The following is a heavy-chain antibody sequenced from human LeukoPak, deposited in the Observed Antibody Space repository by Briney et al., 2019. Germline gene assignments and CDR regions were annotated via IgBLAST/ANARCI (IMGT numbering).Heavy chain of an antibody. Sequence: GGSLRLSCAASGFTFSSYGMHWVRQAPGKGLEWVAVILYDGSNKYYADSVKGRFTISRDNSKNTLYLQMNSLRAEDTAVYYCARDLTGYSSGPGIDYWGQGTLVTVSS. V-gene: IGHV3-30*03. J-gene: IGHJ4*02. CDR2: ILYDGSNK. CDR1: GFTFSSYG. D-gene: IGHD6-19*01. CDR3: ARDLTGYSSGPGIDY.